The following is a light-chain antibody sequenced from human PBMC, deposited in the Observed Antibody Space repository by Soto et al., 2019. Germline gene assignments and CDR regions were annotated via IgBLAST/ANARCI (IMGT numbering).Light chain of an antibody. CDR1: QDISSW. J-gene: IGKJ4*01. CDR2: AAS. CDR3: QQGDSFPFT. Sequence: DIQMTQSPSSVSASVGDRVTITCRASQDISSWVAWYQQKPGKAPKLLISAASSLQSGVPRRFSGSGSGTDFTLIISSLQPEDFATYFCQQGDSFPFTLGGGTKVDTK. V-gene: IGKV1-12*01.